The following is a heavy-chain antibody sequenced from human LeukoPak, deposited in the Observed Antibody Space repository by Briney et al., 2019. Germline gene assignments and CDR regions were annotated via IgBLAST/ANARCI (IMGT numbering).Heavy chain of an antibody. CDR1: GFTVSSNY. CDR3: AKWDRPSYYFDY. D-gene: IGHD1-26*01. J-gene: IGHJ4*02. CDR2: TYSGGGA. V-gene: IGHV3-66*01. Sequence: PGGSLRLSCAASGFTVSSNYMSWVRQAQGRGLEWFSITYSGGGAYYTDSVKSRFTISRDNSKNTLYLQMNSLRAEDTAVYYCAKWDRPSYYFDYWGQGTLVTVSS.